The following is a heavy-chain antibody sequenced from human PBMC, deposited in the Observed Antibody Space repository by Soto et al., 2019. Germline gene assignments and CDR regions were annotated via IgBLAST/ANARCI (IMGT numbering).Heavy chain of an antibody. CDR2: IIPILGIA. Sequence: ASVKVSCKASGGTFSSYAISWVRQAPGQGLEWMGGIIPILGIANYAQKFQGRVTITADKSTSTAYMELSSLRSEDTAVYYCARDLHYYDSSGYSYYYYGMDVWGQGTTVTVSS. J-gene: IGHJ6*02. D-gene: IGHD3-22*01. V-gene: IGHV1-69*10. CDR3: ARDLHYYDSSGYSYYYYGMDV. CDR1: GGTFSSYA.